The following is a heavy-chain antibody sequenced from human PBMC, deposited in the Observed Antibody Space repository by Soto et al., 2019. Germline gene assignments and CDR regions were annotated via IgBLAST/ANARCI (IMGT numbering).Heavy chain of an antibody. J-gene: IGHJ4*02. CDR2: IYHTGST. Sequence: LSLTCSVSGDSINSGNYYWSWIRQPPGKGLEWIGYIYHTGSTYYKPSLKSRVSISVDTSKNQFSLRLTSVTAADTAVYYCAREWGDCGDGRCYLPFFDYWGQGALVTVSS. D-gene: IGHD2-15*01. V-gene: IGHV4-30-4*01. CDR1: GDSINSGNYY. CDR3: AREWGDCGDGRCYLPFFDY.